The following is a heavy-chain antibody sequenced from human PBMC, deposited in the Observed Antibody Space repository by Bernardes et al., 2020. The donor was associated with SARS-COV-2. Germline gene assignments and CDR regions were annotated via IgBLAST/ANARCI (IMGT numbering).Heavy chain of an antibody. Sequence: SETLSLTCTVSGGSISSGGYYWSWIRQHPGKGLEWIGYIYYSGSTYYNPSLKSRVTISVDTSKNQFSLKLSSVTAADTAVYYCAGSSGYYYFYYYGMDVWGQGTTVTVSS. CDR2: IYYSGST. V-gene: IGHV4-31*03. CDR1: GGSISSGGYY. D-gene: IGHD3-22*01. J-gene: IGHJ6*02. CDR3: AGSSGYYYFYYYGMDV.